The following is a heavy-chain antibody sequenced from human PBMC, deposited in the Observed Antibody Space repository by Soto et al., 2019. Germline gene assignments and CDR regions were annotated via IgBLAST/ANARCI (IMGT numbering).Heavy chain of an antibody. D-gene: IGHD6-19*01. J-gene: IGHJ4*02. CDR2: ISDIDGET. Sequence: GGSLRLSCAASGFTFSRYAMGWVRQAPGKGLQWVSIISDIDGETYYEDSVKGRFTISRDNSKNTLYLQMNSLRAEDTALYYCAKDAPDNGGWYYFDNWGQGTLVTVSS. CDR1: GFTFSRYA. V-gene: IGHV3-23*01. CDR3: AKDAPDNGGWYYFDN.